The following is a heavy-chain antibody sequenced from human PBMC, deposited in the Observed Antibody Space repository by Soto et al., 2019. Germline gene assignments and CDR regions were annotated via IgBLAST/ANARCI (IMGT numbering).Heavy chain of an antibody. CDR1: GFTFSSYG. Sequence: QVQLVESGGGVVQPGRSLRLSCAASGFTFSSYGMHWVRQAPGKGLEWVAVIWYDGSNKYYADSVKGRFTISRDNSKNTLYLQMNSLRAEDTAVYYCARDHDYYGSGSLGNYPDYWGQGTLVTVSS. D-gene: IGHD3-10*01. J-gene: IGHJ4*02. V-gene: IGHV3-33*01. CDR2: IWYDGSNK. CDR3: ARDHDYYGSGSLGNYPDY.